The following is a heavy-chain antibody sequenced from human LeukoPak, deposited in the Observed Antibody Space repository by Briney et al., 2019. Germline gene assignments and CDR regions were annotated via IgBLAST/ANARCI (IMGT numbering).Heavy chain of an antibody. CDR2: ISKSGDFT. D-gene: IGHD6-13*01. CDR3: AKESAAAGYFDY. V-gene: IGHV3-23*01. CDR1: GFTFSDYY. J-gene: IGHJ4*01. Sequence: PGGSLRLSCAASGFTFSDYYMSWVRQAPGKGLEWVSVISKSGDFTYFADSVKGRFTISRDSSKNTLNLQMNSLRAEDTAVYYCAKESAAAGYFDYWGLGTLVTVSS.